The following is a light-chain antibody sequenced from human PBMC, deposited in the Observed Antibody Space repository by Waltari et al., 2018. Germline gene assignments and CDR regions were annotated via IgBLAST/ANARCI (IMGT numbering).Light chain of an antibody. CDR3: QHYVRLPVT. J-gene: IGKJ1*01. Sequence: DIVLTQFPGTLSLSAGERATLSCRASPSIGKYLAWYQLRPGQAPRLLIYDAYIRAAGIPDRFSGSGSGTDFSLTTSRLEPDDFAMYYCQHYVRLPVTFGQGTKVEIK. CDR2: DAY. CDR1: PSIGKY. V-gene: IGKV3-20*01.